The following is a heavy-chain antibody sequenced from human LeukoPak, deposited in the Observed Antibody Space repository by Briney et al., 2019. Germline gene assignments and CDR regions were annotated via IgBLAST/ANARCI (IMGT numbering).Heavy chain of an antibody. J-gene: IGHJ4*02. CDR1: GYTFTGYY. D-gene: IGHD2-2*01. Sequence: ASVKVSCKASGYTFTGYYMHWVRQAPGQGLEWMGWINPNSGGTNYAQKFQGRVTMTRDTSISTAYMELSRLSSDDTAVYYCARLTTYCSSTSCYDPEKYFDYWGQGTLVTVSS. CDR2: INPNSGGT. CDR3: ARLTTYCSSTSCYDPEKYFDY. V-gene: IGHV1-2*02.